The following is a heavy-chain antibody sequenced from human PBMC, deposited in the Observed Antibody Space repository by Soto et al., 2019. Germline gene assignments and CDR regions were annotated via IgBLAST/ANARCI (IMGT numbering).Heavy chain of an antibody. J-gene: IGHJ4*02. CDR1: GFTVSSNY. V-gene: IGHV3-53*04. CDR2: IYSGGST. D-gene: IGHD5-18*01. CDR3: ARGGSHGFSGLFDY. Sequence: EVQLVESGGGLVQPGGSLRLSCAASGFTVSSNYMSWVRQAPGKGLEWVSVIYSGGSTYYADSVKGRFTISRHNSKNTLYLQMNSLRAEDTAVYYCARGGSHGFSGLFDYWGQGTLVTVSS.